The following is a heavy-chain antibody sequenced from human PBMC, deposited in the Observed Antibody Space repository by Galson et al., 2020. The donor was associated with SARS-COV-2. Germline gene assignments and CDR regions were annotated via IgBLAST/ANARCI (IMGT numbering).Heavy chain of an antibody. CDR3: ARDYGDYWFDP. CDR2: IYSGGST. V-gene: IGHV3-66*01. Sequence: GESLKISCAASGFTVSSNYMSWVRQAPGKGLEWVSVIYSGGSTYYADSVKGRFTISRDNSKNTLYLQMNSLRAEDTAVYYCARDYGDYWFDPWGKGTLVTVSS. CDR1: GFTVSSNY. D-gene: IGHD4-17*01. J-gene: IGHJ5*02.